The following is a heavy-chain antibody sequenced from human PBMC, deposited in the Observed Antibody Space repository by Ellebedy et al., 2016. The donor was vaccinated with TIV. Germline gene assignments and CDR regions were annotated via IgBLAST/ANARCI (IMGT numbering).Heavy chain of an antibody. CDR2: IRSKAYGGTT. D-gene: IGHD5-18*01. V-gene: IGHV3-49*03. J-gene: IGHJ4*02. Sequence: GESLKISCTASGFTFGDYAMSWFRQAPGKGLEWVGFIRSKAYGGTTEYAASVKGRFTISRDDSKSIAYLQLNSLKTEDTAVYYCTRNSYGYALAGTPDYWGQGTLVTVSS. CDR1: GFTFGDYA. CDR3: TRNSYGYALAGTPDY.